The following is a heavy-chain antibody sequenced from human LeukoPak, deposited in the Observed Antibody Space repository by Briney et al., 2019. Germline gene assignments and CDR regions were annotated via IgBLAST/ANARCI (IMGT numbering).Heavy chain of an antibody. CDR1: GGSFSGYY. CDR3: ARGAIAVAGRGGNWFDP. D-gene: IGHD6-19*01. Sequence: PSETLSLTCAVYGGSFSGYYWSWIRQPPGKGLEWIGEINHSGSTNYNPSLKSRVTISVDTSKNQFSLKLSSVTAADTAVYYCARGAIAVAGRGGNWFDPWGQGTLVTVSS. CDR2: INHSGST. J-gene: IGHJ5*02. V-gene: IGHV4-34*01.